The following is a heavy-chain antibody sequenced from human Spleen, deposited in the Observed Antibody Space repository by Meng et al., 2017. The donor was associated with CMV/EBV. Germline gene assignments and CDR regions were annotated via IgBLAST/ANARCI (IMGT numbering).Heavy chain of an antibody. CDR3: AREASGWYWFDP. CDR1: GYTFTSFY. J-gene: IGHJ5*02. D-gene: IGHD6-19*01. Sequence: ASVKVSCKASGYTFTSFYMHWVRQAPGQGLEWMGWINPNSGGTNYAQKFQGRVTMTRDTSISTVYMELSSLRSEDTAVYYCAREASGWYWFDPWGQGTLVTVSS. CDR2: INPNSGGT. V-gene: IGHV1-2*02.